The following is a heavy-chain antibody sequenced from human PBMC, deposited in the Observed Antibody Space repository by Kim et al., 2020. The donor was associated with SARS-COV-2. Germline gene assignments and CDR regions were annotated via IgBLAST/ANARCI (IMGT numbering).Heavy chain of an antibody. CDR2: ISSSGSTI. J-gene: IGHJ4*02. CDR3: ARVPGYSYEYARI. Sequence: GGSLRLSCAASGFTFSSYEMNWVRQAPGKGLEWVSYISSSGSTIYYADSVKGRFTISRDNAKNSLYLQMNSLRAEDTAVYYCARVPGYSYEYARIWGQGTLVTVSS. V-gene: IGHV3-48*03. D-gene: IGHD5-18*01. CDR1: GFTFSSYE.